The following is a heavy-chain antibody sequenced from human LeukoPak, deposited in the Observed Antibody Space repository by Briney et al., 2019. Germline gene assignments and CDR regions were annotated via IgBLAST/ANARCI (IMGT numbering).Heavy chain of an antibody. J-gene: IGHJ3*02. CDR1: GGTFSNDP. CDR2: IIPIFGTA. V-gene: IGHV1-69*13. D-gene: IGHD3-3*01. CDR3: ASPWHEFCSGYYRTREAFDI. Sequence: SVKVSCKASGGTFSNDPITWVRQTPRQGLEWMGGIIPIFGTANYTQKFQGRVTITADESTSTIYMELSTLRSEDTAIYYCASPWHEFCSGYYRTREAFDIWGQGTIVTVSS.